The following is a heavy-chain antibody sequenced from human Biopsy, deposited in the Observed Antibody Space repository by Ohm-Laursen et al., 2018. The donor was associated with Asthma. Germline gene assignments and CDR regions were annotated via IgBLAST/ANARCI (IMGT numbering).Heavy chain of an antibody. D-gene: IGHD3-22*01. V-gene: IGHV3-53*01. CDR2: IYSDGTS. CDR3: ARGDSSNWSHYYFDY. J-gene: IGHJ4*02. Sequence: SLRLSCSASGFAVSRAYMFWVRQAPGKGLEWVSVIYSDGTSHTADSVRGRFTISRDYSKNTLYLQMHSLRAEHTAVYYCARGDSSNWSHYYFDYWGQGTLVTVSS. CDR1: GFAVSRAY.